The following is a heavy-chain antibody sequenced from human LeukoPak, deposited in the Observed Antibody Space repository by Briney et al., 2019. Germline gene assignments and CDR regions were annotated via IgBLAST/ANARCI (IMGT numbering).Heavy chain of an antibody. J-gene: IGHJ4*02. CDR1: GYSFTSHW. D-gene: IGHD1-26*01. Sequence: GESLKISSKAFGYSFTSHWIGWGRQMPAKGLEWMGIIYPGDSDTRYSPSFQGQVTISDDKSISTAYLQWSSLKASDTGMYYCAGGSVVGATCFDYRGQGTLVTVSS. CDR2: IYPGDSDT. CDR3: AGGSVVGATCFDY. V-gene: IGHV5-51*01.